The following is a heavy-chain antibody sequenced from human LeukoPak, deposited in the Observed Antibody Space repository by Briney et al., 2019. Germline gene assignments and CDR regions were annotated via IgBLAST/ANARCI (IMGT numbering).Heavy chain of an antibody. J-gene: IGHJ4*02. CDR1: GGSISSYY. CDR3: ARASITMVRGVITRVFDY. V-gene: IGHV4-59*01. CDR2: IYYSGST. Sequence: SETLSLTCTVSGGSISSYYWSWIRQPPGKGLEWIGYIYYSGSTNYNPSLKSRVTISVDMSKNQFSLKLSSVTAADTAVYYCARASITMVRGVITRVFDYWGQGTLVTVSS. D-gene: IGHD3-10*01.